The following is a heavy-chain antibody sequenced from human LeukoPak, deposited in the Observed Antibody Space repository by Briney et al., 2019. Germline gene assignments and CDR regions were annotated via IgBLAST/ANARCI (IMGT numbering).Heavy chain of an antibody. D-gene: IGHD6-6*01. CDR2: IYASGNT. J-gene: IGHJ3*01. CDR3: AREYSSSSGKNAFDV. V-gene: IGHV4-4*07. Sequence: PSGTLSLTCTVSGGSISTYYWSLIRQPAGKGLEWIGRIYASGNTNYNPSLKSRVTMSLDTSKNQFSLRLTSVTAADTAVYYCAREYSSSSGKNAFDVWGQGTMVTVSS. CDR1: GGSISTYY.